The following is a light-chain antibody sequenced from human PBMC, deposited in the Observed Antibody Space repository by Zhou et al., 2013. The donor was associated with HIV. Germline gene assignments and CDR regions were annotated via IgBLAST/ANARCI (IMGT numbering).Light chain of an antibody. CDR3: MQALQTPLEGT. V-gene: IGKV2-28*01. CDR2: LAS. CDR1: QSLLHVNGYNY. J-gene: IGKJ1*01. Sequence: EIVMTQSPLSLPVTPGEPASISCRSSQSLLHVNGYNYVDWYLHKPGRSPQLLIYLASKRASGVPDRFSGSGSGTDFTLTISKVEAEDVGVYYCMQALQTPLEGTFGQGTKVDIK.